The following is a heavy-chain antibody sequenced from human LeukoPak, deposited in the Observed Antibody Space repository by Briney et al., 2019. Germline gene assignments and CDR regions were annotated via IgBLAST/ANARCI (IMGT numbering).Heavy chain of an antibody. J-gene: IGHJ6*02. CDR2: INHSGST. D-gene: IGHD3-10*01. V-gene: IGHV4-34*01. CDR1: GGSFSGYY. Sequence: PSETLSLTCAVYGGSFSGYYWSWIRQPPGKGLEWIGEINHSGSTNYNPSLKSRVTISVDTSKNQFSLKLSSVTAGDTAVYYCARCGSGSYYDYYYYYGMDVWGQGTTVTVS. CDR3: ARCGSGSYYDYYYYYGMDV.